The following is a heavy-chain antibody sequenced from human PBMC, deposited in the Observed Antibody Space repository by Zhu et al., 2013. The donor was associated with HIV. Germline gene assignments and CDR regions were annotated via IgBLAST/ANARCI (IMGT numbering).Heavy chain of an antibody. Sequence: QVQLVQSGAEVKKPGASVKVSCKASGYTFTGYYMHWVRQAPGQGLEWMGWINPNSGGTNYAQKFQGRVTMTRDTSISTAYMELSRLRSDDTAVYYCARAQRPIAVAGTRQYYFDYWGQGTLVTVSS. CDR1: GYTFTGYY. D-gene: IGHD6-19*01. CDR3: ARAQRPIAVAGTRQYYFDY. J-gene: IGHJ4*02. V-gene: IGHV1-2*02. CDR2: INPNSGGT.